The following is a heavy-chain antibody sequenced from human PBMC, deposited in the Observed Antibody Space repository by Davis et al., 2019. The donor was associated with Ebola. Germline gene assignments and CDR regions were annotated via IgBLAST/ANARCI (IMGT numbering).Heavy chain of an antibody. J-gene: IGHJ6*02. Sequence: PGGSLRLSCAASGFTFSSYEMNWVRQAPVKGLEWVSYFSSSGSTIYYADSVKGRFTISRDNAKNSLYLQMNSLRAEDTAVYYCARDLLYDYVWGAKLGYYYGMDVWGQGTTVTVSS. CDR3: ARDLLYDYVWGAKLGYYYGMDV. D-gene: IGHD3-16*01. CDR2: FSSSGSTI. V-gene: IGHV3-48*03. CDR1: GFTFSSYE.